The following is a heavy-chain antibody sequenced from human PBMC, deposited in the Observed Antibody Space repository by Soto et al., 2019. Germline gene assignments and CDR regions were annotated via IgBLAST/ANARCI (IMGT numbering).Heavy chain of an antibody. J-gene: IGHJ4*02. V-gene: IGHV1-69*01. Sequence: QVQLVQSGAEVKKPGSSVKVSCKASGGTLSRSAISWVRQAPGQGLEWMGGIIPIFGPAIYAQKFRGRVSIIADESTSTAYMEMSSLRSDDTAVYYCGTGSSWTKVESWGQGTLVTVSS. CDR3: GTGSSWTKVES. D-gene: IGHD6-13*01. CDR1: GGTLSRSA. CDR2: IIPIFGPA.